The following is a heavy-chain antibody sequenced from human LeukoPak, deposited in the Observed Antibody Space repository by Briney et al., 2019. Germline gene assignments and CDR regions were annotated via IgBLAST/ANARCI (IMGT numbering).Heavy chain of an antibody. CDR1: GASVSGSNYY. Sequence: PSETLSLTCAVSGASVSGSNYYWGWIRQPPGKGLEWIGNIYSSGSTYYNASLQSRVTISIDTSKNQFSLRLNSVTAADTAVYYCARGGGYFTIFDYWGQGTLVTVSS. J-gene: IGHJ4*02. V-gene: IGHV4-39*07. CDR3: ARGGGYFTIFDY. D-gene: IGHD3-3*01. CDR2: IYSSGST.